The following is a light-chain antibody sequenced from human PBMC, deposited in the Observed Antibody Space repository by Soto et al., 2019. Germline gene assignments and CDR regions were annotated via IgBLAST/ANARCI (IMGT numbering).Light chain of an antibody. CDR3: SAYTVSRTYV. CDR1: SSDVGAYNF. CDR2: NVY. Sequence: QSALPQPASVSGSPGQSITISCTGTSSDVGAYNFVSWHQQHPGKAPKLMIYNVYDRPSGISYRFSGSKSGNTASLTISGLQGEDDADYYCSAYTVSRTYVFGTGTKVTVL. J-gene: IGLJ1*01. V-gene: IGLV2-14*03.